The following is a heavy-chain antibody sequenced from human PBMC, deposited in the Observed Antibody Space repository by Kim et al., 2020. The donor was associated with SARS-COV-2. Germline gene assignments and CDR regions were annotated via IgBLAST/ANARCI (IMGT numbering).Heavy chain of an antibody. J-gene: IGHJ5*02. CDR1: GFTFSSYA. CDR2: ISFDGSGK. Sequence: GGSLRLSCAASGFTFSSYAMLWVRQAPGKGPEWVAVISFDGSGKYYVDSVEGRFTISRDNSKNTLYLQMNSLRAEDTAVYYCARAGVPAATYWFDPWGQGTLVTVSS. V-gene: IGHV3-30*04. CDR3: ARAGVPAATYWFDP. D-gene: IGHD2-2*01.